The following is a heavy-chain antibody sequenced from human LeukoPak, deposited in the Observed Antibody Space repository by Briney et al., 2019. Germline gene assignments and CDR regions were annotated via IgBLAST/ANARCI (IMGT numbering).Heavy chain of an antibody. CDR1: GFIFSSYA. V-gene: IGHV3-23*01. J-gene: IGHJ5*02. CDR2: ISGSDGST. D-gene: IGHD2-2*01. Sequence: GGSLRLSCAASGFIFSSYAMSWVRQAPGKGLEWVSAISGSDGSTYYADSVKGRFTISRDNSKNTLYLQMNSLRAGDTAVYYCAKDEAAATPNWFDPWGQGTLVIVSS. CDR3: AKDEAAATPNWFDP.